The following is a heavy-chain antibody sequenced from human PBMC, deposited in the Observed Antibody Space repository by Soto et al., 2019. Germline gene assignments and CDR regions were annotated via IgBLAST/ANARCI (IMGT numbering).Heavy chain of an antibody. J-gene: IGHJ5*02. Sequence: PSWTLSLTCTVSGASISGFYWGWIRKSAGKGLEWIGRIYATGTTDYNPSLKSRVMMSVDTSKKQFSLKLRSVTAADTAVYYCVRDGTKTLRDWFDPWGQGISVTVSS. V-gene: IGHV4-4*07. CDR3: VRDGTKTLRDWFDP. CDR2: IYATGTT. CDR1: GASISGFY. D-gene: IGHD1-1*01.